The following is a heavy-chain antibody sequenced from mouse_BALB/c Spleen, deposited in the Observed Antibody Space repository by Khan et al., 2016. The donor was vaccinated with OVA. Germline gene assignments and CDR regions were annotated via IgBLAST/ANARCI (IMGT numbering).Heavy chain of an antibody. V-gene: IGHV3-2*02. J-gene: IGHJ4*01. D-gene: IGHD1-3*01. CDR1: GYSITSDYA. CDR3: ARSLYESESDAMDY. Sequence: EVQLQESGPGLVKPSQSLSLTCTVTGYSITSDYAWNWIRQFPGNKLEWMGYISSTGSTSYNPSLKSRTFITRDTSKNQFFLHLNSVTTEDTATFYWARSLYESESDAMDYWGQGTSVTVSA. CDR2: ISSTGST.